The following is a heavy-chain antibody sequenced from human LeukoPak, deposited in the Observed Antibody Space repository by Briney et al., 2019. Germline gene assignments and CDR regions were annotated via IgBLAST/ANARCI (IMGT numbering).Heavy chain of an antibody. Sequence: ASVKVSCKASGYTFTDYYMHWVRQAPGQGLEWMGWINPDSGGTNYAQNFQGRVAMTRDTSISTAYMELSRLRSDDTAVYYCARPFIETPSLGALDYWGQGTLVTVSS. CDR3: ARPFIETPSLGALDY. D-gene: IGHD4-23*01. J-gene: IGHJ4*02. CDR2: INPDSGGT. V-gene: IGHV1-2*02. CDR1: GYTFTDYY.